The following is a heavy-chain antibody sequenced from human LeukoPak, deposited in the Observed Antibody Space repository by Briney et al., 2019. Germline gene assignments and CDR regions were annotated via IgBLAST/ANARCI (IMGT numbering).Heavy chain of an antibody. V-gene: IGHV3-48*01. J-gene: IGHJ6*03. CDR3: CSGPHYYYMDV. Sequence: PGGSLRLSCAASGFTFSSYEMNWVRHAPGKGLERVSYISSSSSTIYYEDSVKGRFTISRDNSKNTLYLQMNSLRAEDTAVYYCCSGPHYYYMDVWGKGTTVTVSS. CDR2: ISSSSSTI. CDR1: GFTFSSYE. D-gene: IGHD3-10*01.